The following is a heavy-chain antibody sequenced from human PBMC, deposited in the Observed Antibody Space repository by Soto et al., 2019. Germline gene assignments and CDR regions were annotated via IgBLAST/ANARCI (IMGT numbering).Heavy chain of an antibody. Sequence: QVQLVQSGSEVKKPGASVKVSCKASGYTFTNYGISWVRQAPGQGPEWMGWISGYNGNTNYAQNLQGRVTMTTDTSTSTAYMELRSLRSDDTAVYYCARGGSSWSAEYYQHWGQGTLVIVSS. V-gene: IGHV1-18*01. CDR3: ARGGSSWSAEYYQH. CDR2: ISGYNGNT. CDR1: GYTFTNYG. J-gene: IGHJ1*01. D-gene: IGHD6-13*01.